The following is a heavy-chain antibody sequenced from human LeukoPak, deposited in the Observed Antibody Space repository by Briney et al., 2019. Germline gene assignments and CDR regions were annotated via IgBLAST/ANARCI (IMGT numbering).Heavy chain of an antibody. CDR1: GYTFTSYG. J-gene: IGHJ6*02. V-gene: IGHV1-18*01. Sequence: ASVKVSCKASGYTFTSYGISWVRQAPGQGLEWMGWISAYNGNTNYAQKLQGRVTMTTDTSTSTAYMELRSLRSDDTAVYYCARDYSSYLPDYYYYGMDVWGQGTTVTVSS. D-gene: IGHD6-6*01. CDR2: ISAYNGNT. CDR3: ARDYSSYLPDYYYYGMDV.